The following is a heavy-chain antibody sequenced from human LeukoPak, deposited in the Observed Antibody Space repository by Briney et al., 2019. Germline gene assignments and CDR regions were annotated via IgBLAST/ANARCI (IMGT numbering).Heavy chain of an antibody. J-gene: IGHJ2*01. D-gene: IGHD2-2*02. V-gene: IGHV4-34*01. Sequence: SETLSLTCAVYGGSSSGYYWSWIRQPPGKGLEWIGEINHSGSTNYNPSLKSRVTISVDTSKNQFSLKLSSVTAADTAVYYCARARIPRSWYFDPWGRGSLVTVSS. CDR1: GGSSSGYY. CDR2: INHSGST. CDR3: ARARIPRSWYFDP.